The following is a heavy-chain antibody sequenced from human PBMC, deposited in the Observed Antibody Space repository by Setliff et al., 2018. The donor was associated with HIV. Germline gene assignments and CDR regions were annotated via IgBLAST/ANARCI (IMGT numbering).Heavy chain of an antibody. CDR3: AKSIVGGTTHAFDL. D-gene: IGHD1-26*01. V-gene: IGHV4-34*01. J-gene: IGHJ3*01. CDR2: INHRGST. Sequence: PSETLSLTCAVYGGSFSGYSGTWIRQAPGKGREWIGAINHRGSTNCNPSLKSRSTTSVDTSKNQFSLKVKSVTAADTAVYYSAKSIVGGTTHAFDLWGQGTMVTVSS. CDR1: GGSFSGYS.